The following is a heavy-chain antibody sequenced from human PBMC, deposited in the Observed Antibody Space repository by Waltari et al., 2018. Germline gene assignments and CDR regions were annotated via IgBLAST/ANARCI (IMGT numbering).Heavy chain of an antibody. CDR3: AKDLKGAWTIDY. J-gene: IGHJ4*02. CDR1: GFSFSAYA. D-gene: IGHD1-26*01. CDR2: IQPDGGDK. Sequence: QVHLVESGGGVVEPGGALRLCGAASGFSFSAYAMYWVRQAPGKGLEWVAHIQPDGGDKFYGDSVKGRFSISRDDSRNTLFLQMNSLRDEDTAVYYCAKDLKGAWTIDYWGQGTLVTVSS. V-gene: IGHV3-30*02.